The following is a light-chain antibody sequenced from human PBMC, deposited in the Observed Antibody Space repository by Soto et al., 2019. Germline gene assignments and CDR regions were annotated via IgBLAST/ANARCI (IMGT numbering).Light chain of an antibody. CDR3: QQTDSFPRT. CDR1: QSISSY. CDR2: SAA. J-gene: IGKJ1*01. V-gene: IGKV1-39*01. Sequence: DIQMTQSPSSLSASAGDRSTISCRSSQSISSYLIGYQHKPGKAPKLLIYSAASLQAGVPSRFSGGRAGTDFALTISSLQRDDVATDYCQQTDSFPRTFGQGTKVDIK.